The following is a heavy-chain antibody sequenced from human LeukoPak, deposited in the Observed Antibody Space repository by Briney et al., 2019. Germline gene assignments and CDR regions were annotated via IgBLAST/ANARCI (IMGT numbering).Heavy chain of an antibody. CDR1: GFTFSSYA. D-gene: IGHD6-13*01. CDR3: AKPLGIAAAGIPDY. J-gene: IGHJ4*02. CDR2: ISGSGGST. Sequence: GGSLRLSCAAPGFTFSSYAMSWVRQAPGKGLEWVSAISGSGGSTYYTDSVKGRFTISRDNSKNTLYLQMNSLRAEDTAVYYCAKPLGIAAAGIPDYWGQGTLVTVSS. V-gene: IGHV3-23*01.